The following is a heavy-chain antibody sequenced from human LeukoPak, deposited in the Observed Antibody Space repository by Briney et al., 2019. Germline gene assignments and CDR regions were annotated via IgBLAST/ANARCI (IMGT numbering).Heavy chain of an antibody. J-gene: IGHJ4*02. CDR2: ISYDGSNK. V-gene: IGHV3-30-3*01. Sequence: GGSLRLSCAASGFTFSSYAMHWVRQAPGKGLEWVAVISYDGSNKYYADSVKGRFTISRDNSKNTLYLQMNSLRAEDTAVYYCARARYFDWSITDYWGQGTLVTVSS. CDR1: GFTFSSYA. D-gene: IGHD3-9*01. CDR3: ARARYFDWSITDY.